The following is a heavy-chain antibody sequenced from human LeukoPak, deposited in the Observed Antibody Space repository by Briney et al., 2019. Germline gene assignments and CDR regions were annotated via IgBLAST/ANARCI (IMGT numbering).Heavy chain of an antibody. CDR2: IYTSGST. D-gene: IGHD5-12*01. V-gene: IGHV4-4*07. CDR3: ARGGIVATNYYYYGMDV. J-gene: IGHJ6*02. Sequence: PSETLSLTCTVSGSSISSYYWSWIRQPAGKGLEWIGRIYTSGSTNYNPSLKSRVTMSVDTSKNQFSLKLSSVTAADTAVYYCARGGIVATNYYYYGMDVWGQGTTVTVSS. CDR1: GSSISSYY.